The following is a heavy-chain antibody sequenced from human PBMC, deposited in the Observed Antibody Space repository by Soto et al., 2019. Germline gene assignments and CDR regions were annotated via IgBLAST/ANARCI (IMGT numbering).Heavy chain of an antibody. V-gene: IGHV3-13*01. CDR3: AALGAQIY. J-gene: IGHJ4*02. D-gene: IGHD7-27*01. CDR2: IGHAGET. CDR1: GFTFSDYD. Sequence: VQLVESGGGLVQPGGSLRLSCAASGFTFSDYDMHWVRQARGKGLEWVSSIGHAGETYSGDSVKGRFTISRENAKNTFHLQMNSLRAGDTAVYYCAALGAQIYWRQGALVTVSS.